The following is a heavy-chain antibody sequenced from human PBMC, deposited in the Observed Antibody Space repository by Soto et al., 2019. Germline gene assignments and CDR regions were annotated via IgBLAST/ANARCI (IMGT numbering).Heavy chain of an antibody. D-gene: IGHD3-22*01. CDR2: ISYDGSNQ. J-gene: IGHJ4*02. V-gene: IGHV3-30*18. Sequence: GGALRLSCAASGFTFSSYGMHSVRQAPVKGLEWVGVISYDGSNQYDADSVKVRFTISRDNSKNTLYLQMNSLRAEDTAVYYCAKDLDYDSSGYYDYWGQGTLVTVSS. CDR1: GFTFSSYG. CDR3: AKDLDYDSSGYYDY.